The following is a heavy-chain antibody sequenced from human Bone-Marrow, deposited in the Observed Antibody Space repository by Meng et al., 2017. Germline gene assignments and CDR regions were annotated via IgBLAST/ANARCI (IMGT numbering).Heavy chain of an antibody. CDR3: ARDREYSGSYLWDY. J-gene: IGHJ4*02. V-gene: IGHV3-33*01. Sequence: VQLVESGGGVVQPGRSLRLSCAASGFTFSSYGMHWVRQASGKGLEWVAVIWYDGSNKYYADSVKGRFTISRDNSKNTLYLQMNSLRAEDTAVYYCARDREYSGSYLWDYWGQGTLVTVSS. CDR2: IWYDGSNK. D-gene: IGHD1-26*01. CDR1: GFTFSSYG.